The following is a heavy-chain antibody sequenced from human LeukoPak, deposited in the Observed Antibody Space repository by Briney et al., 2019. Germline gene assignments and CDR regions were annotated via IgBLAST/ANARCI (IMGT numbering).Heavy chain of an antibody. D-gene: IGHD6-13*01. V-gene: IGHV4-59*08. CDR3: ARSSGQLGYFDY. Sequence: SETLSLTCTVSGGSISSYYWGWIRQPPGKGLEWIGYIYYSGSTNYNPSLKSRVTISVDTSKNQFSLKLRSVTAADTAVYYCARSSGQLGYFDYWGQGTLVTVSS. CDR2: IYYSGST. CDR1: GGSISSYY. J-gene: IGHJ4*02.